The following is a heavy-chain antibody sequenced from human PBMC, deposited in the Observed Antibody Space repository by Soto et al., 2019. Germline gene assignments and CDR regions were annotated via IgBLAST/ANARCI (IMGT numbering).Heavy chain of an antibody. D-gene: IGHD3-22*01. V-gene: IGHV4-31*03. Sequence: QVQLQESGPGLVKPSQTLSLTCTVSGGSISSGGYYWSWIRQHPGKGLEWIGYIYYSGSTYYNPSLKSRVTISVDTSKNQCSLKLSSVTAADTAVYYCAREPRDYYDSSGGFDPWGQGTLVTVSS. CDR3: AREPRDYYDSSGGFDP. CDR2: IYYSGST. CDR1: GGSISSGGYY. J-gene: IGHJ5*02.